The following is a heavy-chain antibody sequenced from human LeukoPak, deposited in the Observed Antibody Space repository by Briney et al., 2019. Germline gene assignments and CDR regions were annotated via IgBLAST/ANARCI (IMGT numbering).Heavy chain of an antibody. Sequence: GGSLRLSCAASGFTFSSYAMSWVRQAPGKGLEWVSAISGSGGSTYCADSVKGRFTISRDNSKNTLYLQMNSLRAEDTAVYYCAKAPVVGTIRYFDYWGQGTLVTVSS. J-gene: IGHJ4*02. CDR2: ISGSGGST. V-gene: IGHV3-23*01. CDR3: AKAPVVGTIRYFDY. CDR1: GFTFSSYA. D-gene: IGHD2-2*01.